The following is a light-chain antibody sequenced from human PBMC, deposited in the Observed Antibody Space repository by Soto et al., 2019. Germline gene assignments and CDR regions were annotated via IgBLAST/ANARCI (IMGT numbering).Light chain of an antibody. CDR2: VAS. CDR1: QSISSW. Sequence: DIQMTQSPSTLSASVVDRVTITCLASQSISSWLAWYQQKPGKAPNVLINVASTLRSGVPSRFSGSGSGTDFNLTINSLQPEDFATYFCQQSFTTPLTFGGGTKVDIK. V-gene: IGKV1-39*01. CDR3: QQSFTTPLT. J-gene: IGKJ4*01.